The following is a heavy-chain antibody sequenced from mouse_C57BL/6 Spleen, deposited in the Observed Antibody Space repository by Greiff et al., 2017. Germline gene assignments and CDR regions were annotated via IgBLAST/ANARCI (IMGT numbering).Heavy chain of an antibody. Sequence: EVKLMESEGGLVQPGSSMKLSCTASGFTFSDYYMAWVRQVPEKGLEWVANINYDGSSTYYLDSLKSRFIISRDNAKNILYLQMSSLKSEDTATYYCARDRYGSSWYFDVWGTGTTVTVSS. D-gene: IGHD1-1*01. J-gene: IGHJ1*03. CDR1: GFTFSDYY. CDR2: INYDGSST. V-gene: IGHV5-16*01. CDR3: ARDRYGSSWYFDV.